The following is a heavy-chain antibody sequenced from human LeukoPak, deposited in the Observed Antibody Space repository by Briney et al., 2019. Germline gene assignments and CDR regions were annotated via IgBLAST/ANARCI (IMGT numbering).Heavy chain of an antibody. Sequence: PSETLSLTCTVSGGSIRSYYWTWIRQPPGKGLEWIGYIYYSGSANYNPSLKSRVTISVDTSKNQLSLKLSSVTAADTAVYYCARGYCSSTSCYRDHYYYGMDAWGQGTTVTVSS. D-gene: IGHD2-2*01. CDR3: ARGYCSSTSCYRDHYYYGMDA. CDR1: GGSIRSYY. CDR2: IYYSGSA. J-gene: IGHJ6*02. V-gene: IGHV4-59*08.